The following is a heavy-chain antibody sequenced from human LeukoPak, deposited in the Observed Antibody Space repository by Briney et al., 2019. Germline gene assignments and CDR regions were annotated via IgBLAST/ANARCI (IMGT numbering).Heavy chain of an antibody. Sequence: EGSLRLSCSASGFTFSTYWMSWVRQAPGKGLEWVANMRRDGNEIYYLDSVRGRFTISRDNAKNSLYLQMNSLRAEDTAVYYCARDLNYYGSGSHDYWGQGTLVTVSS. CDR1: GFTFSTYW. J-gene: IGHJ4*02. CDR3: ARDLNYYGSGSHDY. CDR2: MRRDGNEI. D-gene: IGHD3-10*01. V-gene: IGHV3-7*03.